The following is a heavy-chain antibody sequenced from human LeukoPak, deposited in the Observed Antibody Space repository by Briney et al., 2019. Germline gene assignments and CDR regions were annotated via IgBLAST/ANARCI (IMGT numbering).Heavy chain of an antibody. CDR1: GSTFSSYE. Sequence: GGSLRLSCAASGSTFSSYEMNWVRQAPGKGLEWVANINQNESEKYYVDSVKGRFTISRDNAKNSLFLQMNSLRAEDTAVYYCARHTYDSLTGSEDAFDIWGQGTMVTISS. J-gene: IGHJ3*02. CDR2: INQNESEK. CDR3: ARHTYDSLTGSEDAFDI. D-gene: IGHD3-9*01. V-gene: IGHV3-7*01.